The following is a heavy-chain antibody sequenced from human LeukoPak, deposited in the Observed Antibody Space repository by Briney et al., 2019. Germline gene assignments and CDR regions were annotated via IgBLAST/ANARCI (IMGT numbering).Heavy chain of an antibody. J-gene: IGHJ4*02. V-gene: IGHV3-49*04. CDR1: GFTFCDYA. Sequence: GGSLRLSCEASGFTFCDYAMSWVSQAPGKGLEWLGFIRRRADGGTTEFAASVKGRFTISRDDSTSIAYLQMNSLKTEDTSVYSCTRARGSGSYYNVLAYYYDYWGQGTLVTVSS. CDR2: IRRRADGGTT. D-gene: IGHD3-10*01. CDR3: TRARGSGSYYNVLAYYYDY.